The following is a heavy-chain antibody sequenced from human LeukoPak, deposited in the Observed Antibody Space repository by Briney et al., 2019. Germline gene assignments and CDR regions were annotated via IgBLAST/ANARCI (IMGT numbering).Heavy chain of an antibody. CDR2: INWNGDST. Sequence: PGGSLRLSCAASGFTFDDYGMSWVRQAPGKGLEWVSDINWNGDSTVYADSVKGRFTISRDNAKNSLYLQMNSLRAEDTALYYCARRESSYQNYYYYSHMDVWGKGTTVTVSS. CDR1: GFTFDDYG. J-gene: IGHJ6*03. D-gene: IGHD3-16*02. V-gene: IGHV3-20*04. CDR3: ARRESSYQNYYYYSHMDV.